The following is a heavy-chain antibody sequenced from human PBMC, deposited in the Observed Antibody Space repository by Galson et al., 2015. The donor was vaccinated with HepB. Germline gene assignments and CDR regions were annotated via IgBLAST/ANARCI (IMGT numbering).Heavy chain of an antibody. CDR1: GYTFTGYY. Sequence: SVKVSCKASGYTFTGYYIHWVRQAPGQGLEWMGWINPNSGGTNVAQKFQGRVTMTRDTAISTAYMQLSRLRSDDTAVYYCARRHSGYEPRYYYYGMDVWGQGTTVTVSS. D-gene: IGHD5-12*01. CDR2: INPNSGGT. CDR3: ARRHSGYEPRYYYYGMDV. V-gene: IGHV1-2*02. J-gene: IGHJ6*02.